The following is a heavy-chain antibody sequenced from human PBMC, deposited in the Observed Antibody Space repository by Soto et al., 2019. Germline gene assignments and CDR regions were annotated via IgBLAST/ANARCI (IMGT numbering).Heavy chain of an antibody. V-gene: IGHV4-31*03. D-gene: IGHD5-12*01. J-gene: IGHJ6*02. CDR2: IYYSGST. Sequence: SETLSLTCTVSGGSISSGGYYWSWIRQHPGKGLEWIGYIYYSGSTYYNPSLKSRVTISVDTSKNQFSLKLSSVTAADTAVYYCARVQRGYSGYDPIYYYYGMDVWGQGTTVTVSS. CDR3: ARVQRGYSGYDPIYYYYGMDV. CDR1: GGSISSGGYY.